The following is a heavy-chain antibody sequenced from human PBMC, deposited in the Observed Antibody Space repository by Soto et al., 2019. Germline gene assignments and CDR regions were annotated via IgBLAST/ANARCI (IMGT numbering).Heavy chain of an antibody. D-gene: IGHD5-12*01. J-gene: IGHJ6*02. CDR1: GDIVSSNSAA. CDR3: ARVSPRGGVVATAFPATYGMDV. CDR2: TYYRSKWYN. Sequence: QSQTLSLTCAISGDIVSSNSAAWNWIRQSPSRGLEWLGRTYYRSKWYNDYAVSVKSRITINPDTSKNQFSLQLNSVTPEDTAGYYCARVSPRGGVVATAFPATYGMDVWGQGTTVTVSS. V-gene: IGHV6-1*01.